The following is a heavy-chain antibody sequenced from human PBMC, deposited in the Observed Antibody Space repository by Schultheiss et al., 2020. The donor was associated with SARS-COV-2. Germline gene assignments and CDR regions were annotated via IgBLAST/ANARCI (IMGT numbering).Heavy chain of an antibody. J-gene: IGHJ4*02. CDR1: GYSISSGYY. V-gene: IGHV4-38-2*02. CDR2: IYYSGST. D-gene: IGHD2-21*01. CDR3: ARDSLCGGDCYSL. Sequence: SQTLSLTCAVSGYSISSGYYWSWIRQPPGKGLEWIGYIYYSGSTNYNPSLKSRVTISVDTSKNQFSLKLSSVTAADTAVYYCARDSLCGGDCYSLWGQGTLVTVSS.